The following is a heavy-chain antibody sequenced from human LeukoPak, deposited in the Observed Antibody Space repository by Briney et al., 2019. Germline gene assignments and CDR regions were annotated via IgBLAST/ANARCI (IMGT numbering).Heavy chain of an antibody. CDR1: GYTFTGYY. CDR3: ARERGPHNWFDP. D-gene: IGHD3-16*01. J-gene: IGHJ5*02. CDR2: INPNSGGT. Sequence: HRASVKVSCKASGYTFTGYYMHWVRQAPGQGLEWMGWINPNSGGTNYAQKFQGRVTMTRDTSISTAYMELSRLRSDDTAVYYCARERGPHNWFDPWGQGTLVTVSS. V-gene: IGHV1-2*02.